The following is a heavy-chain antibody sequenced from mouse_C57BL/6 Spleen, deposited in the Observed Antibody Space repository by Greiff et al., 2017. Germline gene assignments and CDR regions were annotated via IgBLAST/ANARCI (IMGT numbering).Heavy chain of an antibody. J-gene: IGHJ2*01. Sequence: EVQLQQSGPELVKPGASVKISCKASGYSFTDYNMNWVKQSNGKSLEWIGVINPNYGTTSYNQKFKGKATLTVDKSSSTAYMQHNSLTSEDSAVYYSARSIYYYGSNYFDYWGQGTTLTVSS. CDR1: GYSFTDYN. D-gene: IGHD1-1*01. V-gene: IGHV1-39*01. CDR2: INPNYGTT. CDR3: ARSIYYYGSNYFDY.